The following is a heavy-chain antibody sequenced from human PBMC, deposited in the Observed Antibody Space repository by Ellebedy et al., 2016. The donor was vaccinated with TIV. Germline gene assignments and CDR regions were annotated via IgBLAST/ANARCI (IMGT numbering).Heavy chain of an antibody. CDR2: IYYSGST. V-gene: IGHV4-4*02. CDR3: ARGTPGAVTIFGVAGSYYYYGMDV. J-gene: IGHJ6*02. Sequence: SETLSLTXAVSGDPITGSHWWSWVRQPPGKGLEWIGYIYYSGSTNYNPSLMSRVTISIDTSKNQVSLMMNSVTAADAAVYYCARGTPGAVTIFGVAGSYYYYGMDVWGQGTTVTVSS. D-gene: IGHD3-3*01. CDR1: GDPITGSHW.